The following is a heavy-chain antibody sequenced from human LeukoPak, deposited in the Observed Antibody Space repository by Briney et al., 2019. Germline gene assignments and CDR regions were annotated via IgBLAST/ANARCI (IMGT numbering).Heavy chain of an antibody. CDR1: GGSISSSSYY. CDR3: ASLGNYYYYMDV. CDR2: IYYSGST. J-gene: IGHJ6*03. Sequence: TETLSLTCTVSGGSISSSSYYWGWIRQPPGKGLEWIGSIYYSGSTYYNPSLKSRFTISVDTSKNQFSLKLSSVSAADTAVYYCASLGNYYYYMDVWGKGTTVTVSS. V-gene: IGHV4-39*01.